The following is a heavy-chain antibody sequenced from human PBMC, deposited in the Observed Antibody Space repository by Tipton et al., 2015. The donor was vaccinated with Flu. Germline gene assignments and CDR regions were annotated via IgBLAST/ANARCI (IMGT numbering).Heavy chain of an antibody. CDR3: ARMRERDCTLGVCYLWWFDV. CDR1: GDSIGSGYF. V-gene: IGHV4-38-2*01. J-gene: IGHJ2*01. CDR2: VHRAGNP. D-gene: IGHD2-8*01. Sequence: TLSLTCSVSGDSIGSGYFWGWIRQPPGQGLEWIGNVHRAGNPYYNPSLKSRVTISVDTSKIQFYLRLTSVTAADTAVYYCARMRERDCTLGVCYLWWFDVWGRGSLVSVSS.